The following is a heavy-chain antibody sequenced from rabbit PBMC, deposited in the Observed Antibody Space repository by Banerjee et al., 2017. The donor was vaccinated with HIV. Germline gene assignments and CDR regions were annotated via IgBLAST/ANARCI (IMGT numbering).Heavy chain of an antibody. Sequence: QQQLEESGGGLVRPGGSLTLTCKASGLDFGSSYWICWVRQAPGKGLEWIACIYPDYSSTVYATWAKGRFTISETSSTTVTLQMTSLTAADTATYFCARDLAGVIGWNFGLWGQGTLVTVS. CDR1: GLDFGSSYW. CDR2: IYPDYSST. J-gene: IGHJ4*01. CDR3: ARDLAGVIGWNFGL. D-gene: IGHD4-1*01. V-gene: IGHV1S45*01.